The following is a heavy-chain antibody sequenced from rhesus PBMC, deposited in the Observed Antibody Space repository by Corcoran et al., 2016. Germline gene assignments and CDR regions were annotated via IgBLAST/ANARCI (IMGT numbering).Heavy chain of an antibody. D-gene: IGHD6-31*01. CDR1: GLTFNLYG. Sequence: EVQLVETGGGLVQPGGSLKLSCAASGLTFNLYGMNWVRQAPGKGLQWVSAINSGGSSTYYANSVKGRFTISRDNSKNTLSLQMNSLRAEDTAVYCCAKAYSSGPPFDYWGQGVLVTVSS. V-gene: IGHV3S5*01. CDR3: AKAYSSGPPFDY. CDR2: INSGGSST. J-gene: IGHJ4*01.